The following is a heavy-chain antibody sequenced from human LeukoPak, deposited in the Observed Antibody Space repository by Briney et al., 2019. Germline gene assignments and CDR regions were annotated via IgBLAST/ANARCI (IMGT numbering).Heavy chain of an antibody. CDR3: ALQGEHSSGWYPLDY. CDR1: GFTFDDYA. Sequence: PGRSLRLSCAASGFTFDDYAMHWVRQAPGKGLEWVSGISWNSGSIGYADSVKGRFTISRDNAKNSLYLQMNSLRAEDMALYYCALQGEHSSGWYPLDYWGQGTLVTVSS. V-gene: IGHV3-9*03. J-gene: IGHJ4*02. D-gene: IGHD6-19*01. CDR2: ISWNSGSI.